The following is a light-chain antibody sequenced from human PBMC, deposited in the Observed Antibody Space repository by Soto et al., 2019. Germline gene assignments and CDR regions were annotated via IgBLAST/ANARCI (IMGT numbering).Light chain of an antibody. Sequence: DIQMTQSPSTLSASVGDRVTITCRASQRLSNSLAWYQQKPGKAPKLLIYKASSIETGVPSRFSASGSGTDSTLTIGSLQFDDFATQYCKQYRHYWTFGQGTKVEIK. J-gene: IGKJ1*01. CDR1: QRLSNS. CDR2: KAS. CDR3: KQYRHYWT. V-gene: IGKV1-5*03.